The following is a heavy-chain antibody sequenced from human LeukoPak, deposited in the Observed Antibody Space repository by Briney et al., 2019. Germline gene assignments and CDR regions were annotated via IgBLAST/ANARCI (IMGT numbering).Heavy chain of an antibody. CDR2: ISSSGSTI. J-gene: IGHJ4*02. CDR3: ARDEVSERARWATVTTGYLGY. D-gene: IGHD4-17*01. CDR1: GFTFSSYE. V-gene: IGHV3-48*03. Sequence: PGGSLRLSCAASGFTFSSYEMNWVRQAPGKGLEWVSYISSSGSTIYYADSVKGRFTISRDNAKNSLYLQMNSLRAEDTAVYYCARDEVSERARWATVTTGYLGYWGQGTLVTVSS.